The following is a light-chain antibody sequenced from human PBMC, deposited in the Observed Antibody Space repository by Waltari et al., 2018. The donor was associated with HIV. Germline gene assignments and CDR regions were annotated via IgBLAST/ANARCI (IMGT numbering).Light chain of an antibody. Sequence: SYVLTQPPSVSVAPGQTARITCGGNNIGSKGVNWYQQKPGKAPVLVIYYDSHRPSGIPERFSGSKSGNTATLTISRVEAGDEADYYCQLWDGTGDHPGVFGTGTQVTVL. CDR3: QLWDGTGDHPGV. CDR2: YDS. CDR1: NIGSKG. V-gene: IGLV3-21*04. J-gene: IGLJ1*01.